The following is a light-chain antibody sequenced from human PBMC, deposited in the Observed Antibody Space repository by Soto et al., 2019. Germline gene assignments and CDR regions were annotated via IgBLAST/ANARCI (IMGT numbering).Light chain of an antibody. CDR2: GAS. CDR3: QLYDILLKT. J-gene: IGKJ2*01. Sequence: AALSVTHKEAANLSCRASQGVGTKLAWYQQTPGQAPRILIYGASTRATGIPARFSGSGSGTEFTLTIISLQAEDFAGYYCQLYDILLKTFG. V-gene: IGKV3-15*01. CDR1: QGVGTK.